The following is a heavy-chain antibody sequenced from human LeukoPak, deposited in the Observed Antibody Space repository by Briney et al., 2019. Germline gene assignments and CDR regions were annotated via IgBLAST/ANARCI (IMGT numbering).Heavy chain of an antibody. J-gene: IGHJ4*02. Sequence: KPSETLSLTCAVYGGSFSGYYWSWIRQPPGKGLEWIGSIYYSGSTYYNPSLKSRVTISVDTSKNQFSLKLSSVTAADTAVFYCARYFGTTGTPNYWGQGTLVTVSS. V-gene: IGHV4-34*01. CDR1: GGSFSGYY. D-gene: IGHD1-1*01. CDR2: IYYSGST. CDR3: ARYFGTTGTPNY.